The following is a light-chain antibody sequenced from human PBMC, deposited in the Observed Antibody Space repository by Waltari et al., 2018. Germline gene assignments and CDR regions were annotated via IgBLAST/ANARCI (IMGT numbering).Light chain of an antibody. J-gene: IGLJ3*02. CDR3: YAYLGSGSWV. V-gene: IGLV2-8*01. Sequence: QSALTQPPSASGSPGQSVTISCTGATIAAYNYISWYQQHPGKAPKLIIHDVHKRPVGVPDPSAGSKSGNTASLTVAGPQPEDESNYYCYAYLGSGSWVFGGGTKLTVL. CDR1: TIAAYNY. CDR2: DVH.